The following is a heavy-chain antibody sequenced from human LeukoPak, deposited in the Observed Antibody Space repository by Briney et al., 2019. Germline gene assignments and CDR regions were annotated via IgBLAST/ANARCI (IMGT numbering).Heavy chain of an antibody. V-gene: IGHV3-7*04. J-gene: IGHJ5*02. CDR2: IKQDGSEK. D-gene: IGHD2-15*01. Sequence: GGSLRLSCAASGFTFSSYWRSWVRQAPGKGRDWVANIKQDGSEKYYVDSVKGRFTISRDNAKNSLYLQMNSLRAEDTAVYYCARVAAPGGWFDPWGQGTLVTVSS. CDR3: ARVAAPGGWFDP. CDR1: GFTFSSYW.